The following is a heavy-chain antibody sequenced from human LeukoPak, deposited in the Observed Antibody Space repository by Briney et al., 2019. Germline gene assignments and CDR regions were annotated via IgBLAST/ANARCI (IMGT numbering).Heavy chain of an antibody. CDR1: GFSFSRCA. D-gene: IGHD7-27*01. CDR2: IKQDGSGN. J-gene: IGHJ4*02. Sequence: PGRSLRLSCAASGFSFSRCAMHWVRQAPGKGLEWVANIKQDGSGNYVDSVKGRFTISRNNAKNSLYLQMNSLRVDDTAVYYCARGSYWGGDYWGQGTLVTVSS. V-gene: IGHV3-7*01. CDR3: ARGSYWGGDY.